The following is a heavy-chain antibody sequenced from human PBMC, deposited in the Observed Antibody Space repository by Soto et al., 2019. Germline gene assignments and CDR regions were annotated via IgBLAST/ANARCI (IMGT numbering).Heavy chain of an antibody. CDR2: ISYDGRNK. V-gene: IGHV3-30*18. Sequence: QVELVESGGGVVHPGRSLRLSCAGSGFTFSTYGMHWVRQAPGKGLEWVAVISYDGRNKYYADFVKGRFTISRDNSRNTVSLQMNSLRVEDTALYYCAKTSSAYDEFYYGMDVWGQGTTVTVSS. D-gene: IGHD6-25*01. CDR1: GFTFSTYG. CDR3: AKTSSAYDEFYYGMDV. J-gene: IGHJ6*02.